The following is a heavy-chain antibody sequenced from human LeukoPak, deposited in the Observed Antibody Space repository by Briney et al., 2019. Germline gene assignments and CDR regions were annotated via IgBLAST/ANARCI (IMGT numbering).Heavy chain of an antibody. J-gene: IGHJ4*02. CDR3: ARSNQADDF. CDR1: GFTFSSYW. D-gene: IGHD1-14*01. V-gene: IGHV3-74*01. Sequence: GGPLRLSCAASGFTFSSYWMHWVRQVPGKGLVWVARINPGGSSITYADSVKGRFTISRDNAKNTLYLQMDSLRAEDTGVYYCARSNQADDFWGQGTLVTVSS. CDR2: INPGGSSI.